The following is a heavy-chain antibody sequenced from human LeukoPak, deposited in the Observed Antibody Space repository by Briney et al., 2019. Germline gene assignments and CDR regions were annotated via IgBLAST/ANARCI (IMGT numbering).Heavy chain of an antibody. CDR3: ARTLPGGVVDY. CDR1: GYTFTSYD. D-gene: IGHD1-14*01. J-gene: IGHJ4*02. CDR2: VNPNSANT. Sequence: ASVKVSCKASGYTFTSYDINWVRQATGQGLEWMGWVNPNSANTGYAQKFQGRVTITSDTSKSTAYMELSSLRSGDTAVYYCARTLPGGVVDYWGQGTLVTVSS. V-gene: IGHV1-8*03.